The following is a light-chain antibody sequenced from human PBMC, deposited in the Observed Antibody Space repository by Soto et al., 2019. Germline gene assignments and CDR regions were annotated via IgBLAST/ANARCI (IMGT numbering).Light chain of an antibody. CDR1: QNINSY. V-gene: IGKV1-39*01. CDR2: TAS. J-gene: IGKJ4*02. Sequence: DIQMTQSPSSLSASVGDRVTITCRASQNINSYLNWFQQKPGKAPKLMIYTASSLQSGVPSRFSGRGSGTDFTLTISSLQPEDFATYYCQQSYNIPVTFGGGTKVEIK. CDR3: QQSYNIPVT.